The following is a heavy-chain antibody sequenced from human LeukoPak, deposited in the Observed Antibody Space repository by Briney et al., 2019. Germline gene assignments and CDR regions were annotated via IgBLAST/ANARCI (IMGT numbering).Heavy chain of an antibody. CDR1: GGTFSSYT. V-gene: IGHV1-69*13. D-gene: IGHD1-1*01. CDR3: ATPPTGTTTTGEFYFDS. J-gene: IGHJ4*02. CDR2: IILLFGSA. Sequence: SVKVSCKASGGTFSSYTIAWVRQAPGQGLEWLGGIILLFGSANYAQKFQGRVTITADESTSTAYMELSSLRSEDTAVYYCATPPTGTTTTGEFYFDSWGQGTLVTVSA.